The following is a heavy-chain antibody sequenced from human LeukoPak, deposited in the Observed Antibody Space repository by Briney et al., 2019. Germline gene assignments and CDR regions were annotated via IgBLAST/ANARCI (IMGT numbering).Heavy chain of an antibody. CDR3: ATDAGHAFSF. J-gene: IGHJ3*01. Sequence: GGSLRLSCAASGFTFSTAWMHWVRQTPGKGLVWVSRIHSDGSSTTYADSVRGRFTISRDNAKNTVYLQMNTLRAEDTAMYYCATDAGHAFSFWGQGTMVTVSS. V-gene: IGHV3-74*01. CDR2: IHSDGSST. CDR1: GFTFSTAW.